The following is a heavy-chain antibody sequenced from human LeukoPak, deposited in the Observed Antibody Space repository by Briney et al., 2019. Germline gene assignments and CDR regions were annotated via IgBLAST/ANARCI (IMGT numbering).Heavy chain of an antibody. Sequence: PGGSLRLSCAASGFTVSSNYMSWVRQAPGKGLEWVSVIYSGGSTYYADSVKGRFTISRDNSKNTLYLQMNSLRVEDTAVYYCARDPRRRDGYNYYWGQGTLVTVSS. J-gene: IGHJ4*02. V-gene: IGHV3-66*01. CDR3: ARDPRRRDGYNYY. CDR2: IYSGGST. D-gene: IGHD5-24*01. CDR1: GFTVSSNY.